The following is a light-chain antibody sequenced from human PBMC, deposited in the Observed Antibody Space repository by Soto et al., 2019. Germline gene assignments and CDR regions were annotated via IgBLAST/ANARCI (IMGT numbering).Light chain of an antibody. Sequence: QSALTQPASVSGSPGQSITISCTGTSSDVGGYNYVSWYQQHPGKAPKLMIYDVSNRPSGVSNRFSGSKSGNTASLTISGLQAEDEAVYYCSSYTSSSTLGVFGTGTKLTFL. J-gene: IGLJ1*01. CDR3: SSYTSSSTLGV. CDR2: DVS. V-gene: IGLV2-14*01. CDR1: SSDVGGYNY.